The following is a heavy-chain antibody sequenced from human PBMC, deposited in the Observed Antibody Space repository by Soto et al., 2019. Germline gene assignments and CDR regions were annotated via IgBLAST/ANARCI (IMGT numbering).Heavy chain of an antibody. J-gene: IGHJ3*02. CDR1: GFSLSNARMG. V-gene: IGHV2-26*01. CDR3: AQIRTYYDILPGYFRRIGSFDI. CDR2: IFSNDEK. Sequence: QVTLKESGPVLVKPTETLTLTCTVSGFSLSNARMGVSWIRQPPGKALEWLAHIFSNDEKSYSTSLKRRLTIPKDTSKSQVVITMTNMDPVYTATYYSAQIRTYYDILPGYFRRIGSFDIWCHGTMVTVSS. D-gene: IGHD3-9*01.